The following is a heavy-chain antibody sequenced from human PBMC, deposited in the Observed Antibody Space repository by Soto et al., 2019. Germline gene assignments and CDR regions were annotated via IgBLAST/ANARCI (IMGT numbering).Heavy chain of an antibody. CDR3: ASDSYYYASDY. D-gene: IGHD3-10*01. CDR1: GFPFSSDP. CDR2: ISGSGATT. Sequence: GGSLRLSCAASGFPFSSDPMTWIRQARGKGLEWVSYISGSGATTHYTDSVKGRFTVSRDNAKKSVYLQMNSLRAEDTAVYYCASDSYYYASDYWGQGTLVTVSS. J-gene: IGHJ4*02. V-gene: IGHV3-11*01.